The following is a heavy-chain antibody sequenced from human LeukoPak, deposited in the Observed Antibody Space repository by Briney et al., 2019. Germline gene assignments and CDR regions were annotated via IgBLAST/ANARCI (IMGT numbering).Heavy chain of an antibody. Sequence: PGGSLRLSCAASGFTFSSYAMPWVRQAPGKGLEWVAVISYDGSNKYYADSVKGRFTISRDNSKNTLYLQMNSLRAEDTAVYYCARSLDFWSGPDYWGQGTLVTVSS. CDR1: GFTFSSYA. CDR3: ARSLDFWSGPDY. V-gene: IGHV3-30*04. J-gene: IGHJ4*02. CDR2: ISYDGSNK. D-gene: IGHD3-3*01.